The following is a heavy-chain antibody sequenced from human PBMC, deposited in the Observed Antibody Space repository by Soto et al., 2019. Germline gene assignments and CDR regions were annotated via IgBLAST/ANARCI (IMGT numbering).Heavy chain of an antibody. CDR2: ISAYNGNT. Sequence: ASVKVSCKASGYTFTSYGISWVRQAPGQGLEWMGWISAYNGNTNYAQKLQGRVTMTTDTSTRTAYMELRSLRSDDTAVYYCARGFLAYYDFGGGDLMERLYDYWGQGTLVTVSS. CDR1: GYTFTSYG. D-gene: IGHD3-3*01. J-gene: IGHJ4*02. CDR3: ARGFLAYYDFGGGDLMERLYDY. V-gene: IGHV1-18*01.